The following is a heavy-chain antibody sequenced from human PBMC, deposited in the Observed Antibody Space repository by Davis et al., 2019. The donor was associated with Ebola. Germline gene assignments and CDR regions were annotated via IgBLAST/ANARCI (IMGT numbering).Heavy chain of an antibody. CDR1: GGSFSGYY. D-gene: IGHD6-13*01. Sequence: MPSETLSLTCAVHGGSFSGYYWSWIRQPPGKGLEWIGEINHSGSTNYNPSLKSRVTISVDTSKNQFSLKLSSVTAADTAVYYCASRRRLLAAAGSSRWFDPWGQGTLVTVSS. V-gene: IGHV4-34*01. CDR2: INHSGST. J-gene: IGHJ5*02. CDR3: ASRRRLLAAAGSSRWFDP.